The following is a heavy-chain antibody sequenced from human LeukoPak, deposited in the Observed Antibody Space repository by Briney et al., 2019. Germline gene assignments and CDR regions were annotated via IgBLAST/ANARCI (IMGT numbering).Heavy chain of an antibody. CDR1: GGSISSGGYY. V-gene: IGHV4-31*03. Sequence: SEALSLTCTVSGGSISSGGYYWSWIRQHPGKGLEWIGCIYYSGSTYYNPSLKSRVTISVDTSKNQFSLKLSSVTAADTAVYYCARGYSSGWSWDYWGQGTLVTVSS. CDR2: IYYSGST. D-gene: IGHD6-19*01. J-gene: IGHJ4*02. CDR3: ARGYSSGWSWDY.